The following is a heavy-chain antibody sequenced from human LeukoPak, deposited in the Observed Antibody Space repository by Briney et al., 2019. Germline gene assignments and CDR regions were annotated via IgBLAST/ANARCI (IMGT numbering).Heavy chain of an antibody. D-gene: IGHD3-9*01. V-gene: IGHV3-23*01. CDR2: ISGTGSST. J-gene: IGHJ4*02. CDR3: AKEILTGYTLFDY. CDR1: GFTFSNHA. Sequence: GGSLRLSCAVSGFTFSNHAMSWVRQAPGKGLKWVSSISGTGSSTYYTDSVKGRFTISRDDSKNTLYLQMNSLRAEDTAVYYCAKEILTGYTLFDYWGQGTLVTVSS.